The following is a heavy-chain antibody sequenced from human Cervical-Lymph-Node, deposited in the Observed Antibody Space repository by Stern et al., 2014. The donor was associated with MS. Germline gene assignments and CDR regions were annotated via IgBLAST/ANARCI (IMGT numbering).Heavy chain of an antibody. D-gene: IGHD3/OR15-3a*01. CDR1: GFTLSNYW. J-gene: IGHJ4*02. V-gene: IGHV3-74*01. Sequence: EVQPVESGGGLVQPGGSLRLSCAASGFTLSNYWMHWVRQVPGKGLVWVSRINNDGSSTSYADSVKGRFTISRDNAKNMLYLQMNSLRAEDTAVYYCTRVEVGRSGLFDYWGQGTLVTVSS. CDR2: INNDGSST. CDR3: TRVEVGRSGLFDY.